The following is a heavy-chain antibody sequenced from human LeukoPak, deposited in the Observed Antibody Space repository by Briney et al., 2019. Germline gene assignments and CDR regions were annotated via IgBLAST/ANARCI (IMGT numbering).Heavy chain of an antibody. V-gene: IGHV3-9*01. CDR1: VFTFDDYA. Sequence: GGSLRLSCAASVFTFDDYAMHWVRQAPGKGREWVSGISWNSGSKAYADSVKGRFTISRDNAKNSLYLQMNSMRAEDTALYYCAKQELLVYFDYWGQGTLVTVS. D-gene: IGHD6-13*01. J-gene: IGHJ4*02. CDR3: AKQELLVYFDY. CDR2: ISWNSGSK.